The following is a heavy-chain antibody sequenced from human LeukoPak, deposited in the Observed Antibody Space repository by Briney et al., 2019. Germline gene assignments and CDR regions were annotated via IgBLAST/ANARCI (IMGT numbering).Heavy chain of an antibody. V-gene: IGHV1-2*02. Sequence: ASVKVSCKASGYTFTGYYMHWVRQAPGQGLEWMGWINPNSGGTNYAQKFQGRVTMTRDTSISTAYMELSSLRSEDTAVYYCARVKITMVRGVPRLNWFDPWGQGTLVTVSS. CDR2: INPNSGGT. D-gene: IGHD3-10*01. J-gene: IGHJ5*02. CDR3: ARVKITMVRGVPRLNWFDP. CDR1: GYTFTGYY.